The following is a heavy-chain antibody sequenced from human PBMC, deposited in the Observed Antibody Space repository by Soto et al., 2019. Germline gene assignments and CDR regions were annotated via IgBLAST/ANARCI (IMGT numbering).Heavy chain of an antibody. Sequence: ASVKVSCKASGYTFTSYGISWVRQAPGQGLEWMGWISAYNGNTNYAQKRQGRVTMTTDTSTSTAYMELRSLRSDDTAVYYCAGTNRDGYPNDAFDIWGQGTMVTVSS. CDR2: ISAYNGNT. V-gene: IGHV1-18*04. CDR3: AGTNRDGYPNDAFDI. D-gene: IGHD5-12*01. J-gene: IGHJ3*02. CDR1: GYTFTSYG.